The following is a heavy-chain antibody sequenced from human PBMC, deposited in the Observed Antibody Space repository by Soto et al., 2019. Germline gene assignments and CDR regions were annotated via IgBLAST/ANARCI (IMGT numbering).Heavy chain of an antibody. CDR1: GFTFSSYS. CDR3: ARESSSYNWFDP. CDR2: ISSTSSTI. D-gene: IGHD6-13*01. J-gene: IGHJ5*02. V-gene: IGHV3-48*02. Sequence: EVQLVESGGGLVQPGGSLRLSCAASGFTFSSYSMNWVRQAPGKGLEWVSYISSTSSTIYFADSVKGRFTISRDNAKTSLYLQMNGLSDEDTAVYYCARESSSYNWFDPWGQGTLVTVSS.